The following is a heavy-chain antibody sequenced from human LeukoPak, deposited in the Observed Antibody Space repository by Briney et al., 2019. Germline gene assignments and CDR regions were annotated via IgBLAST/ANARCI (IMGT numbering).Heavy chain of an antibody. J-gene: IGHJ4*02. D-gene: IGHD6-19*01. CDR3: ARGLRQWLLTYYFDY. CDR1: GFTFSTYN. Sequence: GGSLRLSCAASGFTFSTYNMNWVRQAPGKGLEWVSSISSSSTTIYYADSVKGRFTISRDNAKNSLYLQMNSLRAEDTAVYYCARGLRQWLLTYYFDYWGQGTLVTVSS. CDR2: ISSSSTTI. V-gene: IGHV3-48*04.